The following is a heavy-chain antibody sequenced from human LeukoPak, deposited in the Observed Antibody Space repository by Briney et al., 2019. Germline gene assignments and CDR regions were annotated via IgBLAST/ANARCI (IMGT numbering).Heavy chain of an antibody. Sequence: GGSLRLSCAASGFTFSSYAMSWVRQAPGKGPEWVSAISGSGGSTYYADSVKGRFTISRDNSKSTLYLQMNSLRAEDTAVYYCARDGPRGGYHAFDIWGQGTMVTVSS. V-gene: IGHV3-23*01. J-gene: IGHJ3*02. CDR2: ISGSGGST. CDR1: GFTFSSYA. D-gene: IGHD3-16*02. CDR3: ARDGPRGGYHAFDI.